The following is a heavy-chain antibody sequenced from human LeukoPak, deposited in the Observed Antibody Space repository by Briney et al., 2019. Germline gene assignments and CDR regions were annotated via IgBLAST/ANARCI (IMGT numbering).Heavy chain of an antibody. V-gene: IGHV3-66*01. Sequence: GGSLRLSCAASGFSVSSNYMSWVRQAPGKGLEWVSVIYSGGSTYYADSVKGRFTISRDNSKNTLYLQMNSLRAEDTAVYYCAKGGSSWPREAWFDPWGQGTLVTVSS. D-gene: IGHD6-13*01. CDR3: AKGGSSWPREAWFDP. J-gene: IGHJ5*02. CDR1: GFSVSSNY. CDR2: IYSGGST.